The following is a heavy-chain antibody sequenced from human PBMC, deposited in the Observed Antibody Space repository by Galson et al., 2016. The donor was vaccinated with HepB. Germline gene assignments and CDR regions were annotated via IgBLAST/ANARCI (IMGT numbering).Heavy chain of an antibody. CDR3: ARDGEYYYGSGSYAET. J-gene: IGHJ5*02. V-gene: IGHV3-74*01. D-gene: IGHD3-10*01. CDR2: INTDGSST. CDR1: GFTFSSHW. Sequence: SLRLSCAASGFTFSSHWMHWVCQAPGKGLVWVSRINTDGSSTSYADSVKGRFTISRDNSKNTLHLQMNSLRAEDTAVYYCARDGEYYYGSGSYAETWGQGTLVTVSS.